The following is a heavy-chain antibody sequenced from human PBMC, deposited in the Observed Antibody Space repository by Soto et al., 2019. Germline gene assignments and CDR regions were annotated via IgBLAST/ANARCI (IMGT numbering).Heavy chain of an antibody. D-gene: IGHD3-10*01. CDR2: INPIVSMS. V-gene: IGHV1-69*02. CDR3: AASYGSGYRAFDY. J-gene: IGHJ4*02. CDR1: GDTFSFYT. Sequence: QVQLVQSGTEVKKPGSSVKVSCMASGDTFSFYTINWVRQAPGLGLEWVGRINPIVSMSNYAQKFQGRVSXTXDXSTSTAYMELRSLRSDDTAMYFCAASYGSGYRAFDYWGQGALVIVSS.